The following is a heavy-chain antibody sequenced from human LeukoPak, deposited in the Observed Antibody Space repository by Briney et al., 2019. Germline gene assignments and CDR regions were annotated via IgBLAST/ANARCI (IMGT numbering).Heavy chain of an antibody. J-gene: IGHJ4*02. CDR1: GGSISGTSYC. D-gene: IGHD1-1*01. Sequence: SETLSLTCSVSGGSISGTSYCWGWIRQPPGKGPEWIGSHYHTGRIYHNPSLNSRVTISVDTSKNQFSLKLSSVTDADTAVYYCARDGSDNWGLFDNWGRGTLVTVPS. CDR3: ARDGSDNWGLFDN. CDR2: HYHTGRI. V-gene: IGHV4-39*07.